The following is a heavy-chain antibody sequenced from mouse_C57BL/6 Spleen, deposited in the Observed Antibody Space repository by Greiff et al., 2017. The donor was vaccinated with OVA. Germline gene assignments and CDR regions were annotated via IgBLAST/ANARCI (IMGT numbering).Heavy chain of an antibody. Sequence: QVQLQQSDAELVKPGASVKISCKVSGYTFTDHTIHWMKQRPEQGLEWIGYIYPRDGSTKYNEKFKGKATLTADKSSSTAYVQLNSLTSEDSAVYFCARLDYYGSSYVDWYFDVWGTGTTVTVSS. CDR1: GYTFTDHT. CDR2: IYPRDGST. D-gene: IGHD1-1*01. CDR3: ARLDYYGSSYVDWYFDV. V-gene: IGHV1-78*01. J-gene: IGHJ1*03.